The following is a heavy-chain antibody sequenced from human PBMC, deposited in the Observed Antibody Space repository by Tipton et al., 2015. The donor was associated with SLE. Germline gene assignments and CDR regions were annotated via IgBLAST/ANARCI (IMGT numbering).Heavy chain of an antibody. CDR1: GGSFSGYY. D-gene: IGHD3-22*01. Sequence: TLSLTCAVYGGSFSGYYWSWIRQPAGKGLEWIGYIYTSGSTNYNPSLKSRVTISVDTSKNQFSLKLSSVTAADTAVYYCARVEYYEHAFDIWGQGTMVTVSS. J-gene: IGHJ3*02. CDR2: IYTSGST. CDR3: ARVEYYEHAFDI. V-gene: IGHV4-4*09.